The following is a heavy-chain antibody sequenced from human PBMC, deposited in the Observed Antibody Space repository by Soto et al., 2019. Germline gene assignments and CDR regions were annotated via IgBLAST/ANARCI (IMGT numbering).Heavy chain of an antibody. J-gene: IGHJ4*02. V-gene: IGHV3-21*01. CDR3: ATGARWGSLDY. D-gene: IGHD7-27*01. CDR2: ISSSSSYI. Sequence: GGSLRLSCAASGFTFSSCSMNWVRQAPGKGLEWVSSISSSSSYIYYADSVKGRFTISRDNAKNSLYLQMNSLRAEDTAVYYCATGARWGSLDYWGQGTLVTVSS. CDR1: GFTFSSCS.